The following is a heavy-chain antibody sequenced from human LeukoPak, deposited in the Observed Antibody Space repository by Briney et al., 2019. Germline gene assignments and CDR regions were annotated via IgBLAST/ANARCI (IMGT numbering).Heavy chain of an antibody. J-gene: IGHJ4*02. CDR3: ATGWILGATLTY. CDR1: GYSISSGYY. Sequence: PSETLSLTCAVSGYSISSGYYWGWIRQPPGKGLEWIGTIFHSGNTYYNPSLKSRVTISVDTSKNQFPLKLSSVTAADTAVYYCATGWILGATLTYWGQGTLVTVSS. CDR2: IFHSGNT. V-gene: IGHV4-38-2*01. D-gene: IGHD1-26*01.